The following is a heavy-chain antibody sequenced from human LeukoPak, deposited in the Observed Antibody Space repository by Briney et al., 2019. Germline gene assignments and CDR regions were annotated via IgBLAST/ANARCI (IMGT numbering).Heavy chain of an antibody. V-gene: IGHV3-7*01. J-gene: IGHJ3*02. CDR3: ARDSLWELPRNDAFDI. CDR1: GFTFSVAW. D-gene: IGHD1-26*01. Sequence: SGGSLRLSCAGSGFTFSVAWMNWVRQAPGKGLEWVANIKQDGSEKYYVDSVKGRFTISRDNAKNSLYLQMNSLRAEDTAVYYCARDSLWELPRNDAFDIWGQGTMVTVSS. CDR2: IKQDGSEK.